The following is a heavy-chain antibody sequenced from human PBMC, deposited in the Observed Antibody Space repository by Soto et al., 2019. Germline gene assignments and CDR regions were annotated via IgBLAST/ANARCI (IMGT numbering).Heavy chain of an antibody. J-gene: IGHJ4*02. CDR2: VNGGNGNT. CDR3: ARGIAVAGNY. CDR1: GYTFTSYA. V-gene: IGHV1-3*01. D-gene: IGHD6-19*01. Sequence: QVQLVQSGAEVKKPGASVKVSCKASGYTFTSYAMHWVRQAPGQSLEWMGWVNGGNGNTKYSQKFQDRATMTRDTSASTAYMELSSVRSEDTAVYYCARGIAVAGNYWGQGTLVTVSS.